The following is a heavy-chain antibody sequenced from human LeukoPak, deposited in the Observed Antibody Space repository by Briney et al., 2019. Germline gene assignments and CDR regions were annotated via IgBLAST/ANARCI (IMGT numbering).Heavy chain of an antibody. J-gene: IGHJ4*02. CDR1: EFTFSSYW. CDR2: IKQDGGEK. D-gene: IGHD4-17*01. Sequence: GGSLRLSCAASEFTFSSYWMSWVRQAPGKGLEWVANIKQDGGEKYYLDSVKGRFTVSRDNAKNSLYLQMNSLRAEDTAVYYCARAGARRVLEYWGQGTLATVSS. V-gene: IGHV3-7*01. CDR3: ARAGARRVLEY.